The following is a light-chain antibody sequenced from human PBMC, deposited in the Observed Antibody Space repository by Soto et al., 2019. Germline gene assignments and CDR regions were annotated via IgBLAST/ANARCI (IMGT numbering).Light chain of an antibody. CDR1: QSLSNNF. CDR2: GAA. V-gene: IGKV3-20*01. Sequence: DIVLTQSPGTLSLSPGDRAALSCGASQSLSNNFLAWYQQKPGQAPRLLTSGAASRATGIPDRFSGSGSGTEFTLTITRVEPEDFAVDYWQQYATSPRTFGGGTKVEIK. CDR3: QQYATSPRT. J-gene: IGKJ4*01.